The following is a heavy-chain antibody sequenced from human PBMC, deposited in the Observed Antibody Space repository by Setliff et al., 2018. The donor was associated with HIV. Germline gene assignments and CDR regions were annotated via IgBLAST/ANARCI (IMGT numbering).Heavy chain of an antibody. J-gene: IGHJ6*03. CDR1: GASISSYY. CDR2: IYPSGST. Sequence: TLSLTCPVSGASISSYYWSWIRQPAGKGLEWIGRIYPSGSTNYNPSLKSRVTMSVDTSKNQFSLNLSSVTAADTAVYYCARDVGVTYYYYMDVWGKGTTVTVSS. D-gene: IGHD2-21*02. CDR3: ARDVGVTYYYYMDV. V-gene: IGHV4-4*07.